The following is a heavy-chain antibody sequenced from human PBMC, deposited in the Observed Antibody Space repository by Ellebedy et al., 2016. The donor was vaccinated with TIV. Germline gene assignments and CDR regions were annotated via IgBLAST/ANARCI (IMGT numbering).Heavy chain of an antibody. CDR1: GFTFSRYT. CDR3: AKPIGQMTQFQHTLDV. D-gene: IGHD2-21*01. J-gene: IGHJ6*02. CDR2: ISSGDSYI. Sequence: GESLKISXAASGFTFSRYTINWVRQAPGKGLECVSSISSGDSYIFYADSVKGRFSISRDNAENSLYLQMNSLRAEDTAVYYCAKPIGQMTQFQHTLDVWGQGTTVTVSS. V-gene: IGHV3-21*04.